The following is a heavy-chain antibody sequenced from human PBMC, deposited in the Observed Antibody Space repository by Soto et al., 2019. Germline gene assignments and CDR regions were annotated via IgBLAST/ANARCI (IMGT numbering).Heavy chain of an antibody. D-gene: IGHD2-15*01. CDR2: INPNRGGT. J-gene: IGHJ4*02. Sequence: QVQLVQSGAEVKKPGASVKVSCKASGYSFTGQFVHWVRQAPGQGIEWMGWINPNRGGTNYAQNFQGRVTMTRDTSINTAYLELSSLKSDDTAVYYCARETGYHVFGYYFDFWGQGTLLTVSS. CDR1: GYSFTGQF. V-gene: IGHV1-2*02. CDR3: ARETGYHVFGYYFDF.